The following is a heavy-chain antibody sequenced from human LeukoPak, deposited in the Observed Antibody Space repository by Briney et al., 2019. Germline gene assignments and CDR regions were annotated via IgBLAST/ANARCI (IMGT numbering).Heavy chain of an antibody. Sequence: SETLSLTCTVSGGSIISSSYYWGWIRQPPGKGLEWIGSIYHSGSTYYNPSLKSRVTISVDTSKNQFSLKLSSVTAADTAVYYCAREPMGLTDSNKDAFDIWGQGTMVTVSS. CDR3: AREPMGLTDSNKDAFDI. CDR2: IYHSGST. CDR1: GGSIISSSYY. V-gene: IGHV4-39*07. J-gene: IGHJ3*02. D-gene: IGHD3-22*01.